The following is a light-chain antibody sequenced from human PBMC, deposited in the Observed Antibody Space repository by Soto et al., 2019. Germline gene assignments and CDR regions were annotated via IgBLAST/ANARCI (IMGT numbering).Light chain of an antibody. Sequence: QSVLTQPPSASGTPGQGVTISCSGGSSNLGVNPVTWYHQLPGTAPKLLIYSNNQRPSGVPDRFSGSKSGTSASLAISGLQSEDEADYYCSAWDDSPFGPVFGGGTNLTVL. CDR1: SSNLGVNP. CDR2: SNN. V-gene: IGLV1-44*01. CDR3: SAWDDSPFGPV. J-gene: IGLJ2*01.